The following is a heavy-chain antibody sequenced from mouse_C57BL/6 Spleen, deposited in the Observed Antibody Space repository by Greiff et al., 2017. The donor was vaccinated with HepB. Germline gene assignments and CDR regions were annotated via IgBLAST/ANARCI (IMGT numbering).Heavy chain of an antibody. CDR1: GYTFTSYW. CDR2: IDPNSGGT. V-gene: IGHV1-72*01. CDR3: ARKGIYYDYDEGDYYAMDY. Sequence: QVQLQQPGAELVKPGASVKLSCKASGYTFTSYWMHWVKQRPGRGLEWIVRIDPNSGGTKYNEKFKSKATLTVDKPSSTAYMQLSSLTSEDSAVYYCARKGIYYDYDEGDYYAMDYWGQGTSVTVSS. D-gene: IGHD2-4*01. J-gene: IGHJ4*01.